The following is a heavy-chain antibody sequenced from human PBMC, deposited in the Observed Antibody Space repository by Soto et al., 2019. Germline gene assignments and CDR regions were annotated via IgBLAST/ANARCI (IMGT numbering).Heavy chain of an antibody. V-gene: IGHV1-69*12. CDR2: IIPIFGTA. D-gene: IGHD3-16*02. CDR3: ARDVSVIRYNWFDP. CDR1: GGTFSSYA. Sequence: QVQLVQSGAEVKKPGSSVKVSCKASGGTFSSYAISWVRQAPGQGLEWMGGIIPIFGTANYAQKFQGRVTITADESTSTADMELSSLRSEDTAVYYCARDVSVIRYNWFDPWGPGTLVTVSS. J-gene: IGHJ5*02.